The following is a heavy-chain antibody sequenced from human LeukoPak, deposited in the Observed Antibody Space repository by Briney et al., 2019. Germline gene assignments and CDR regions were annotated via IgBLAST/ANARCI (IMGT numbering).Heavy chain of an antibody. Sequence: TGGSLRLSCAASGFTFSSYAMSWVRQAPGKGLEWVSVIYSGGSTYYADSVKGRFTISRDNSKNTLYLQMNSLRAEDTAVYYCARAAPFYYWGQGTLVTVSS. V-gene: IGHV3-53*01. CDR3: ARAAPFYY. CDR2: IYSGGST. CDR1: GFTFSSYA. J-gene: IGHJ4*02.